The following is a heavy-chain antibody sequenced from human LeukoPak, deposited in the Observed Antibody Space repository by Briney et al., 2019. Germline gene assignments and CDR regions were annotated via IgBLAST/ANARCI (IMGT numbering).Heavy chain of an antibody. J-gene: IGHJ5*02. Sequence: PSETLSLTCAVYGVSFSGYYWSWIRQPPGKGLEWIGEINHSGSTNYNPSLKSRVTISVDTSKNQFSLKLSSVTAADTAVYYCARGHNWFDPWGQGTLVTVSS. CDR2: INHSGST. CDR1: GVSFSGYY. V-gene: IGHV4-34*01. CDR3: ARGHNWFDP.